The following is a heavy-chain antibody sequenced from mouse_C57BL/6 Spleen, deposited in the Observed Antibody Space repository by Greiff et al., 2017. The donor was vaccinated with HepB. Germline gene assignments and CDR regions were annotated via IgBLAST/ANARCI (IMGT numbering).Heavy chain of an antibody. Sequence: EVHLVESGAELVKPGASVKLSCTASGFNIKDYYMHWVKQRTEQGLEWIGRIDPEDGETKYAPKFQGKATITADTSSNTAYLQLSSLTSEDTAVYYCARGYGSLSWFAYWGQGTLVTVSA. D-gene: IGHD2-2*01. CDR3: ARGYGSLSWFAY. V-gene: IGHV14-2*01. J-gene: IGHJ3*01. CDR1: GFNIKDYY. CDR2: IDPEDGET.